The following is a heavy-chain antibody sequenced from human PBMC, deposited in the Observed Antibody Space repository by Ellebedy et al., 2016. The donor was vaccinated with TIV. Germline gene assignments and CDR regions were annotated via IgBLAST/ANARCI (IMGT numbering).Heavy chain of an antibody. CDR3: ARVPYDILTGYFFDY. CDR2: ISGSGGST. V-gene: IGHV3-21*01. D-gene: IGHD3-9*01. J-gene: IGHJ4*02. Sequence: GESLKISCAASGFTFSNAWMSWVRQAPGKGLEWVSTISGSGGSTYYADSVKGRFTISRDNAKNSLYLQMNSLRAEDTAVYYCARVPYDILTGYFFDYWGQGTLVTVSS. CDR1: GFTFSNAW.